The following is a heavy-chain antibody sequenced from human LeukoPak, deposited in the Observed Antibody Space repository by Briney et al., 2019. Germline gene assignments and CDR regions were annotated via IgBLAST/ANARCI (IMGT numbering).Heavy chain of an antibody. J-gene: IGHJ4*02. D-gene: IGHD1-26*01. CDR1: GGSISIYY. CDR2: IYNSGST. Sequence: PSETLSLTCTVSGGSISIYYWNWIRQPPGKGLEWIGYIYNSGSTSYNPSLKSRVTISVDTSKNQFSLKLTSVTAADTAVCYCVRDRELTYWGQGTLVTVSS. CDR3: VRDRELTY. V-gene: IGHV4-59*01.